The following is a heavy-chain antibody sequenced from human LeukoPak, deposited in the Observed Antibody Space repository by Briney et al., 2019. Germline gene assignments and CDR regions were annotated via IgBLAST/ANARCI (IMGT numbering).Heavy chain of an antibody. D-gene: IGHD6-13*01. V-gene: IGHV4-34*01. CDR3: ARKISAAGSRWFDP. J-gene: IGHJ5*02. CDR1: GGSFSGYY. Sequence: SETLSLTCAVYGGSFSGYYWSWIRQPPGKGLEWIGEINHSGSTNYNPSLKSRVTISVDTSKNQFSLKLSSVTAADTAVYYCARKISAAGSRWFDPWGQGTLVTVSS. CDR2: INHSGST.